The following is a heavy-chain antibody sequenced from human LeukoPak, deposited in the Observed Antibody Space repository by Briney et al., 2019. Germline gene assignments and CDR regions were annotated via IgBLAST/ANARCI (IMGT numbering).Heavy chain of an antibody. D-gene: IGHD2-15*01. CDR2: ISSSSSYI. CDR3: AGDGGLPGWFDP. J-gene: IGHJ5*02. Sequence: GGSLRLSCAASGFTFSSYSMNWVRQAPGKGLEWVSSISSSSSYIYYADSVKGRFTISRDNAKNSLYLQMNSLRAEDTAVYYCAGDGGLPGWFDPWGQGTLVTVSS. V-gene: IGHV3-21*01. CDR1: GFTFSSYS.